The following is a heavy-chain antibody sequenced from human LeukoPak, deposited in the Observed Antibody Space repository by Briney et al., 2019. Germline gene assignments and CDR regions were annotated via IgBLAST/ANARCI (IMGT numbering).Heavy chain of an antibody. CDR1: GFTFSSYW. V-gene: IGHV4-34*01. J-gene: IGHJ3*02. CDR2: INHSGST. Sequence: GSLRLSCAASGFTFSSYWMGWIRRPPGKGLEWIGEINHSGSTNYNPSLKSRVTISVDTSKNQFSLKLSSVTAADTAVYYCARGRRYCTNGVCYSSSWHRGGAFDIWGQGTMVTVSS. D-gene: IGHD2-8*01. CDR3: ARGRRYCTNGVCYSSSWHRGGAFDI.